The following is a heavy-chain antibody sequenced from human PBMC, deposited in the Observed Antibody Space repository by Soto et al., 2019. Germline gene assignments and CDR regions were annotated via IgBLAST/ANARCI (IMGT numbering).Heavy chain of an antibody. Sequence: SLRLACEASGFIFSDFGMHCVRQSRVKVLEWVAVISYDGNNKYYAQSVKGRFTISRDNSKNTLFLNMDSLRPEDTAVYHCVKGDLDTAVVNSPDAFDFWGPGTMVTVSS. D-gene: IGHD5-18*01. CDR1: GFIFSDFG. CDR3: VKGDLDTAVVNSPDAFDF. V-gene: IGHV3-30*18. J-gene: IGHJ3*01. CDR2: ISYDGNNK.